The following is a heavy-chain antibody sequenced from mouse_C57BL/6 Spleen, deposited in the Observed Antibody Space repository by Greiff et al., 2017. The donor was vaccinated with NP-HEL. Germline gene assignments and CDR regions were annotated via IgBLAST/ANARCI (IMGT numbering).Heavy chain of an antibody. Sequence: QVQLQQPGAELVKPGASVKLSCKASGYTFTSYWMHWVKQRPGQGLEWIGMIHPNSGSTNYNEKFKSKATLTVDKSSSTAYMQLSSLTSEDSAVYYCARQDYRYAMDYWGQGTSVTVSS. CDR3: ARQDYRYAMDY. J-gene: IGHJ4*01. D-gene: IGHD2-14*01. CDR2: IHPNSGST. CDR1: GYTFTSYW. V-gene: IGHV1-64*01.